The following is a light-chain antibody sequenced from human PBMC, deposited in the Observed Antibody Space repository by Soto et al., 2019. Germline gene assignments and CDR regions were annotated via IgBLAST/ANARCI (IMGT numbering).Light chain of an antibody. V-gene: IGLV2-14*01. CDR1: SGDIGYYSF. CDR2: EVS. Sequence: QSALTQPASVSGSPGQSITISCSGTSGDIGYYSFVSWFQQHPGKAPKLIIYEVSHRPSGVSDRFSASKSGDTASLTISGLQAEDEADYYCCSYSTSNTLVYVFGTGTQLTVL. J-gene: IGLJ1*01. CDR3: CSYSTSNTLVYV.